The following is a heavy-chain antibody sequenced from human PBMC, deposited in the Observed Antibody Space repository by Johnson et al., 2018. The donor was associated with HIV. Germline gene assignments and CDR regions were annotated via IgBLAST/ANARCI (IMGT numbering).Heavy chain of an antibody. CDR2: ISYDGSNE. CDR1: GFTFSSYA. V-gene: IGHV3-30-3*01. D-gene: IGHD5-18*01. J-gene: IGHJ3*02. CDR3: ARLPSGYNRDAFNI. Sequence: QVQLVESGGGVVQPGRSLRLSCAASGFTFSSYAMHWVLQAPGKGLEWVAVISYDGSNENYADSVKGRFTISRDNSKNTLHLQMSSLRADDTAVYYCARLPSGYNRDAFNIWGQWTMVTVSS.